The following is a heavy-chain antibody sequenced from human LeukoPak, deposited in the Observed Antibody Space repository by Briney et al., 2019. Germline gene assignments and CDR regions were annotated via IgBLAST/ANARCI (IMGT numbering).Heavy chain of an antibody. D-gene: IGHD6-13*01. CDR1: GFIFSKDE. Sequence: GGSLRLSCAASGFIFSKDEMNWVRQSPGKGLEWVAYISSNGNGIYYAVSVKGRFTISRDNTKNSLDLQMNSLRAEDTAVYYCARDIAAAVDAFGIWGQGTMVTVSS. CDR3: ARDIAAAVDAFGI. CDR2: ISSNGNGI. J-gene: IGHJ3*02. V-gene: IGHV3-48*03.